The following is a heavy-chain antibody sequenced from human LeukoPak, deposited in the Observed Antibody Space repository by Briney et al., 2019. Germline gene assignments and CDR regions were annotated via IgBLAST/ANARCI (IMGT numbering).Heavy chain of an antibody. D-gene: IGHD4-11*01. CDR3: ARDRLQYERAHYYYMDV. J-gene: IGHJ6*03. Sequence: ASVKVSCKASGYTFTSYGISWVRQAPGQGLEWMGWISAYNGNTNYAQKLQGRVTMTTDTSTSTAYMELRSLRSDDTAVYYCARDRLQYERAHYYYMDVWGKGTTVAVSS. CDR1: GYTFTSYG. V-gene: IGHV1-18*01. CDR2: ISAYNGNT.